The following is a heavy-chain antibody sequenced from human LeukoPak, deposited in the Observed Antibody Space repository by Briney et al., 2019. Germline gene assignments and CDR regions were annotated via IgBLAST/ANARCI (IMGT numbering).Heavy chain of an antibody. CDR3: ARVRLDFGVVNAFDAFDI. Sequence: GGSLRLSCAASGFTFSSYTMSWVRQAPGKGLEWVSYISSISSDIYYADSVKGRFTISRDNGKNSLYLQMNSLRAEDTAVYYCARVRLDFGVVNAFDAFDIWGQGTMVTVSS. J-gene: IGHJ3*02. CDR2: ISSISSDI. D-gene: IGHD3-3*01. V-gene: IGHV3-21*01. CDR1: GFTFSSYT.